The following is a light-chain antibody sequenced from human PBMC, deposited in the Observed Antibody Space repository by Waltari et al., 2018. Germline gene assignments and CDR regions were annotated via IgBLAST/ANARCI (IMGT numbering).Light chain of an antibody. Sequence: EIVMTQSPATLSLYPGETATLSCRASQSVGNYLAWYHQKPGQAPKLLVHSVFFRATGIPDRFSGSGSGTDFTLTINSLEPEDVGVYHCQQYNDLLPTFGQGTKVEIK. CDR3: QQYNDLLPT. V-gene: IGKV3-11*01. J-gene: IGKJ1*01. CDR1: QSVGNY. CDR2: SVF.